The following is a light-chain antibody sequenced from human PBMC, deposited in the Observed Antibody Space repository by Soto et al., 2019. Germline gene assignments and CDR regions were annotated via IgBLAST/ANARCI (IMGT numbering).Light chain of an antibody. CDR3: QSYDSSLSGSEV. J-gene: IGLJ1*01. Sequence: QSVLTQPPSVSGAPGQRVTISCTGSSSNIGAGYDVHWYQQLPGTAPKLLIYGNSNRPSGVPDRFSGSKSGTSASLAITGLQAEDEADYYCQSYDSSLSGSEVFGTGTKLPVL. V-gene: IGLV1-40*01. CDR1: SSNIGAGYD. CDR2: GNS.